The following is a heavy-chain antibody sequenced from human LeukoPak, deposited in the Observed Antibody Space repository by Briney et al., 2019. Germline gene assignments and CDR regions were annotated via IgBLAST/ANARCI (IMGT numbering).Heavy chain of an antibody. CDR1: GGSISSYY. CDR2: IYYSGST. V-gene: IGHV4-59*01. D-gene: IGHD3-16*02. Sequence: SGTLSLTCTVSGGSISSYYWSWIRQPPGKGLEWIGYIYYSGSTNYNPSLKSRVTISVDTSKNQFSLKLSSVTAADTAVYYCASERLGELSLLDYWGQGTLVTVSS. J-gene: IGHJ4*02. CDR3: ASERLGELSLLDY.